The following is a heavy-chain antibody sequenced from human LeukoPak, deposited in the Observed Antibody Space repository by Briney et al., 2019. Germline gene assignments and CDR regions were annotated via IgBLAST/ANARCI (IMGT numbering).Heavy chain of an antibody. D-gene: IGHD2-2*01. Sequence: GRSLRLFCAASGFTFSSYWMSWVRQAPGKGLEWVANIKQDGSEKYYVDSVKGRFTISRDNAKNSLYLQMNSLRAEDTAVYYCARDPRYCSSTSCHDAFDIWGQGTMVTVSS. CDR1: GFTFSSYW. CDR3: ARDPRYCSSTSCHDAFDI. CDR2: IKQDGSEK. V-gene: IGHV3-7*01. J-gene: IGHJ3*02.